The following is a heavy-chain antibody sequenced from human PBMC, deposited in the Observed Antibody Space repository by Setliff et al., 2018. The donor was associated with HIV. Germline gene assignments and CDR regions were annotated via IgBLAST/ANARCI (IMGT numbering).Heavy chain of an antibody. CDR3: AKNARDYYYYYMDV. V-gene: IGHV3-30*02. CDR1: GFTFTTYG. Sequence: QTGGSLRLSCAASGFTFTTYGMHWVRQAPGKGLEWVAIIWYDGSNRHYADSVKGRFTISRDNSKNTLYLQMNSLRTEDTAVYYCAKNARDYYYYYMDVWSKGTTVTVS. J-gene: IGHJ6*03. CDR2: IWYDGSNR.